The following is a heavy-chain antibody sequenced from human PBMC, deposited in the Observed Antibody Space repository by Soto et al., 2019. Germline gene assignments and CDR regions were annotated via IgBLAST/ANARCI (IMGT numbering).Heavy chain of an antibody. Sequence: QVQLVQSGAAVKKPGSSVKVSCKASGGSFSSYAISWVRQAPGQGLEWMGGIVPFFGTASSAPKFQARVTITADKSTSTAYMELSNLRSEDTAVYYCAGDLATPGTRFSDYVMDVWGQGTTVTVSS. J-gene: IGHJ6*02. D-gene: IGHD6-13*01. V-gene: IGHV1-69*06. CDR3: AGDLATPGTRFSDYVMDV. CDR2: IVPFFGTA. CDR1: GGSFSSYA.